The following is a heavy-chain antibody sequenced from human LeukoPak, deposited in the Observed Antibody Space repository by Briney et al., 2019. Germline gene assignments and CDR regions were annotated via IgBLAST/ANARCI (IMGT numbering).Heavy chain of an antibody. Sequence: ASVKVSCKASAYTFTGYYMHWVRQAPGQGLEWMGWINPNSGGTNYAQKFQGRVTMTRDMSTSTVYMELSSLRSEDTAVYYCATGGHVRVYDSSAYYGHYWGQGTLVTVSS. CDR3: ATGGHVRVYDSSAYYGHY. V-gene: IGHV1-2*02. CDR1: AYTFTGYY. D-gene: IGHD3-22*01. J-gene: IGHJ4*02. CDR2: INPNSGGT.